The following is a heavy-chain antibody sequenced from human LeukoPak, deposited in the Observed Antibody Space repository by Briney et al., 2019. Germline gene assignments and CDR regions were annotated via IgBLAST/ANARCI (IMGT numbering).Heavy chain of an antibody. CDR2: ISAYNGNT. J-gene: IGHJ4*02. D-gene: IGHD3-10*01. CDR3: ATHYGSGSYYSN. CDR1: GYTFTSYG. V-gene: IGHV1-18*01. Sequence: ASVTVSCKASGYTFTSYGISWVRQAPGQGLEWMGWISAYNGNTNYAQKLQGRVTMTTDTSTSTAYMELRSLRSDDAAVYYCATHYGSGSYYSNWGQGTLVTVSS.